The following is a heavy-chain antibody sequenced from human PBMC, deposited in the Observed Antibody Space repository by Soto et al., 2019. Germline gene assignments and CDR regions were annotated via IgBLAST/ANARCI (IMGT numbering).Heavy chain of an antibody. CDR3: AITYCGGDCYSPTRHYYYYGMDV. CDR2: IIPIFGTA. CDR1: GGTFSSYA. D-gene: IGHD2-21*02. Sequence: ASVKVSCKASGGTFSSYAISWVRQAPGQGLEWMGGIIPIFGTANYAQKFQGRVTITADESTSTAYMELSSLRSEDTAVYYCAITYCGGDCYSPTRHYYYYGMDVWGQGTTVTVSS. V-gene: IGHV1-69*13. J-gene: IGHJ6*02.